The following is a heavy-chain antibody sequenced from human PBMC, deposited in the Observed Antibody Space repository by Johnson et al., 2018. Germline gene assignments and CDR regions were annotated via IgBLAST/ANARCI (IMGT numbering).Heavy chain of an antibody. J-gene: IGHJ6*02. Sequence: VQLVESGGGLVQPGGSLRLWCAASGFTFSSYWMSWVRQAPGKGLEWVATIKQDGSEKYYVASVKGRFTISRDNAKNSLYLQMNSLRAEDTAVYYCARVRSNGMDVWGQGTTVTVSS. CDR3: ARVRSNGMDV. V-gene: IGHV3-7*01. CDR1: GFTFSSYW. CDR2: IKQDGSEK.